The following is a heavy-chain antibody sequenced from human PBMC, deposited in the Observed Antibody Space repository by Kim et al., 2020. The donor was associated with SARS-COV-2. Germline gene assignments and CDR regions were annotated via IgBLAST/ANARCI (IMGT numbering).Heavy chain of an antibody. CDR3: ARQRPPFYDYVWGSYRYPCDY. CDR1: GVSISSSSFY. CDR2: IYYSGST. D-gene: IGHD3-16*02. Sequence: SETLSLTCTVSGVSISSSSFYWGWIRQPPGKGLEWIGSIYYSGSTYYNPSLKSRGTISVDTSKNQFSLKLSSVTAADTAVYYCARQRPPFYDYVWGSYRYPCDYWGQGTVVTVSS. J-gene: IGHJ4*02. V-gene: IGHV4-39*01.